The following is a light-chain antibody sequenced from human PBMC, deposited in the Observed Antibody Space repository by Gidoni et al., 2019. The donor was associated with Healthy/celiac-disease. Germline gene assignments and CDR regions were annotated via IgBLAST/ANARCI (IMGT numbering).Light chain of an antibody. CDR2: GKN. CDR1: SLRSYY. J-gene: IGLJ2*01. V-gene: IGLV3-19*01. CDR3: NSRDSSGNHLYVV. Sequence: SSELTQDPAVSVALGQTVRITCQGDSLRSYYASWYQQKPGPAPVLVIYGKNNRPSGIPDRFSGSSSGNTASLTITGAQAEDEADYYCNSRDSSGNHLYVVFGGGTKLTVL.